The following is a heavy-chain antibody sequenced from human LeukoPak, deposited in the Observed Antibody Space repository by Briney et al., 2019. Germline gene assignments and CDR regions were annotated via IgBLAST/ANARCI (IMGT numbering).Heavy chain of an antibody. CDR3: ARNGEV. Sequence: ASLKVSCKTSGGSIDNYAINWVRQAPGQGLEWMGWINANSGDTNYAQKFQGRVTMTRDTSISTAYMELSRLRSDDTAVYYCARNGEVWGQGTLVTVSS. D-gene: IGHD3-10*01. CDR1: GGSIDNYA. CDR2: INANSGDT. J-gene: IGHJ4*02. V-gene: IGHV1-2*02.